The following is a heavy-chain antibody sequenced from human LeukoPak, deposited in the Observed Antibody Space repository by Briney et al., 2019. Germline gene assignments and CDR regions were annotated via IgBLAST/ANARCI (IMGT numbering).Heavy chain of an antibody. CDR1: GGSISSYY. Sequence: PSETLSLTCTVSGGSISSYYWSWIRQPPGKGLEWIGYIYYSGSTNYNPSPKSRVTISVDTSKNQFSLKLSSVTAADTAVYYCARSSYGDYFDYWGQGTLVTVSS. CDR2: IYYSGST. V-gene: IGHV4-59*01. D-gene: IGHD4-17*01. J-gene: IGHJ4*02. CDR3: ARSSYGDYFDY.